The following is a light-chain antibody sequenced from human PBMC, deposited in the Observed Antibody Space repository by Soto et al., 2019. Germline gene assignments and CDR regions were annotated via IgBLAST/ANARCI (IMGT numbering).Light chain of an antibody. J-gene: IGKJ4*01. CDR3: QQSYNTSLT. V-gene: IGKV1-39*01. CDR2: AAS. CDR1: ESIRTY. Sequence: DIKMTQSPSSLSASVGDRVTITCRASESIRTYLNWYQQKPVKAPNLLIYAASTLQSGIPSRFSGSGSGTDFTLTISSLQPEDFATYFCQQSYNTSLTFGGGTKVDIK.